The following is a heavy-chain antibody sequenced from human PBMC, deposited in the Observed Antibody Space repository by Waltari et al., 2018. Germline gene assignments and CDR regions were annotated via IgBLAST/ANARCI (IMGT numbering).Heavy chain of an antibody. CDR1: GYTFNRYD. CDR3: ARGQYSSSWYGSVGVDY. Sequence: QVQLVQSGAEVKKPGASVKVSCKASGYTFNRYDINWVRQATVQGLEWMGWMNPNSGNTGYAQKFQGRVTMTRNTSISTAYMELSSLRSEDTAVYYCARGQYSSSWYGSVGVDYWGQGTLVTVSS. CDR2: MNPNSGNT. V-gene: IGHV1-8*01. D-gene: IGHD6-13*01. J-gene: IGHJ4*02.